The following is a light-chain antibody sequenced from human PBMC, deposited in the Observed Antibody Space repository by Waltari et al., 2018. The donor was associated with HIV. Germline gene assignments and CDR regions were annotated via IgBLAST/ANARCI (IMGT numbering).Light chain of an antibody. CDR2: GPS. Sequence: EIVMTQSPGTLSVSPGESAILSCRASQTITDNLAWYQHKAGQAHRLLIYGPSTRASGVPARFSGGGSGTNFTLTVSGLQIEDFAFYYCQHYHDWPRTFGQGTRVEI. J-gene: IGKJ1*01. CDR1: QTITDN. V-gene: IGKV3-15*01. CDR3: QHYHDWPRT.